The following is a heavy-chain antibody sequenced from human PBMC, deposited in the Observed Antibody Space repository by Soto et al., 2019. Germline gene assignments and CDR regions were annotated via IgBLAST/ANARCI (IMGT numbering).Heavy chain of an antibody. J-gene: IGHJ6*02. CDR1: GYTFTNYG. V-gene: IGHV1-18*01. CDR2: ISGYNGNI. CDR3: AREGQAPYYYYGMDV. Sequence: ASVKFSCKASGYTFTNYGFSWVRQAPGQGLEWMGWISGYNGNIKYAEKFQGRVTMTTDTSTSTAHMELRSLRSDDTAVYYCAREGQAPYYYYGMDVWGQGTAVTVSS.